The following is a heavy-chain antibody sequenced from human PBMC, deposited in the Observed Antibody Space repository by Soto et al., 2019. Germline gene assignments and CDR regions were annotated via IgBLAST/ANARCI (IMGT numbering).Heavy chain of an antibody. J-gene: IGHJ2*01. CDR3: GRKWGDDFIYFDL. CDR1: GFTFSAYA. Sequence: EVQLLESGGALVQPGGSLRLSCAASGFTFSAYAMSWVRQAPGKGLQWVSTITGSGGNTYYADSVRGRFTISRDNSKNTLHLQMSGLRAEDTAVCYCGRKWGDDFIYFDLWGRGTLVTVSS. D-gene: IGHD1-26*01. V-gene: IGHV3-23*01. CDR2: ITGSGGNT.